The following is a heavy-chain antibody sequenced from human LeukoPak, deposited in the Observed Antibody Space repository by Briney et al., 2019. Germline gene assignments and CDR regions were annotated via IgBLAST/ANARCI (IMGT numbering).Heavy chain of an antibody. Sequence: SETLSLTCAVYGGSFSGYYWSWIRQPPGKGLEWIGEINHSGSTNYNPSLKSRVTISVDTSKNQSSLKLSSVTAADTAVYYCARGMPYYDFWSGYRPYFDYWGQGTLVTVSS. J-gene: IGHJ4*02. CDR2: INHSGST. V-gene: IGHV4-34*01. D-gene: IGHD3-3*01. CDR1: GGSFSGYY. CDR3: ARGMPYYDFWSGYRPYFDY.